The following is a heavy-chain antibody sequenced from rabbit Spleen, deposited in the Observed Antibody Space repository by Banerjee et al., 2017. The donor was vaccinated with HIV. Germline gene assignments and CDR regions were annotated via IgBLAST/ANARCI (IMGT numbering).Heavy chain of an antibody. D-gene: IGHD2-1*01. CDR2: IAGSSSGFT. V-gene: IGHV1S45*01. Sequence: QEQLEESGGDLVKPGASLTLTCTASGFSFSSSYDICWVRQAPGKGLEWISCIAGSSSGFTYSATWAKGRFTISKTSSTTVTLQMTSLTAADTATYFCARGSATMTMVITGYYFNLWGQGTLVTVS. J-gene: IGHJ4*01. CDR1: GFSFSSSYD. CDR3: ARGSATMTMVITGYYFNL.